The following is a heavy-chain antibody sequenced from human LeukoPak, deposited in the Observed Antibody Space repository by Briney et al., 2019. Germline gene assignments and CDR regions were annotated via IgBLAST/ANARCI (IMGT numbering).Heavy chain of an antibody. J-gene: IGHJ3*02. D-gene: IGHD1-14*01. V-gene: IGHV4-39*01. CDR3: ARHSELSRNDAFDI. CDR2: IYYSGST. CDR1: GGSISSSSYY. Sequence: SETLSLTCTVSGGSISSSSYYWGWIRQPPGKGLEWIGSIYYSGSTYYNPSLKSRVTISVDTSKNQFSLKLSSVTAADTAVYYCARHSELSRNDAFDIWGQGTMVTVSS.